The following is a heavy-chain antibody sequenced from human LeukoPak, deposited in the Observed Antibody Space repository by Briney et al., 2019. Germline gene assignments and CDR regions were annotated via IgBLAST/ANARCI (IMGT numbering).Heavy chain of an antibody. V-gene: IGHV3-21*01. CDR3: ARYATVAAHRDFDY. J-gene: IGHJ4*02. Sequence: GGSLRLSCAASGFTFSTYNMNWVRRTPGKGLEWVSSITTSSSYMFYADSVRGRFTISRDNAENSLYLQMNSLRAEDTALYYCARYATVAAHRDFDYWGQGTLVTVSS. D-gene: IGHD6-19*01. CDR1: GFTFSTYN. CDR2: ITTSSSYM.